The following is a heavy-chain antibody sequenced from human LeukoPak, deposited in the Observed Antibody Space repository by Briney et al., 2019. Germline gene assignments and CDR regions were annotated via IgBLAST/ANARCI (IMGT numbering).Heavy chain of an antibody. J-gene: IGHJ4*02. Sequence: SCKASGYTFTGYYMHWVRQAPGKGLEWVAVISYDGSNKYYADSVKGRFTISRDNSKNTLYLQMNSLRAEDTAVYYCAKERSTVTSYYFDYWGQGTLVTVSS. V-gene: IGHV3-30*18. CDR3: AKERSTVTSYYFDY. D-gene: IGHD4-17*01. CDR2: ISYDGSNK. CDR1: GYTFTGYY.